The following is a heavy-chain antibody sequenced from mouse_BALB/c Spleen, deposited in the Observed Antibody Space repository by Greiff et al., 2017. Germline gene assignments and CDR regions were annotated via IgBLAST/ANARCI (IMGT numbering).Heavy chain of an antibody. CDR3: ARDYYDYGAMDY. CDR1: GYTFTDYY. V-gene: IGHV1-26*01. D-gene: IGHD2-1*01. CDR2: VNPNNGGT. Sequence: VQLKESGPELVKPGASVKISCKASGYTFTDYYMNWVKQSHGKSLEWIGLVNPNNGGTSYNQKFKGKATLTVDKSSSTAYMELRSLTSEDSAVYYCARDYYDYGAMDYWGQGTSVTVSS. J-gene: IGHJ4*01.